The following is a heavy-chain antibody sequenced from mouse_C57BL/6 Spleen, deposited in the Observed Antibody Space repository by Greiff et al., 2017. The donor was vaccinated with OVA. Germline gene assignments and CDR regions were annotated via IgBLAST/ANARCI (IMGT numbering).Heavy chain of an antibody. CDR2: INPSNGGT. J-gene: IGHJ1*03. D-gene: IGHD2-2*01. CDR1: GYTFTSYW. CDR3: ARSLWLDWYFDV. V-gene: IGHV1-53*01. Sequence: QVQLQQPGTELVKPGASVKLSCKASGYTFTSYWMHWVKQRPGQGLEWIGNINPSNGGTNYNEKFKSKATLTVDKSSSTAYMQLSSLTSEDSAIYYCARSLWLDWYFDVWGTGTTVTVSS.